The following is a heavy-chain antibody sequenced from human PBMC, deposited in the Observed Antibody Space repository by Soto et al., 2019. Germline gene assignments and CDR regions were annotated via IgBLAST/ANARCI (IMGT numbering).Heavy chain of an antibody. CDR2: IYYSGST. D-gene: IGHD6-19*01. CDR3: ARIEYTRVWYPFDY. CDR1: GGSISSYY. Sequence: PSETLSLTCTVSGGSISSYYWSWIRQPPGKGLEWIGYIYYSGSTNYNPSLKSRVTMSVDTSKNQFSLKLSSVTAADTAVYYCARIEYTRVWYPFDYWGQGALVTVSS. V-gene: IGHV4-59*01. J-gene: IGHJ4*02.